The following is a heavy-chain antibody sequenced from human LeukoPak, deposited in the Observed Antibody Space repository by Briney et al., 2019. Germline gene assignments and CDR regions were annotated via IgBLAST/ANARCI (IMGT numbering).Heavy chain of an antibody. J-gene: IGHJ4*02. CDR1: GGSFSGYY. V-gene: IGHV4-34*01. CDR2: INHGGST. Sequence: SETLSLTCAVYGGSFSGYYWSWIRHPPGKGLEWIGEINHGGSTNYNPSLKSRVTISVDTSKNQFSLKLSSVTAADTAVYYCAREGIYDFWSGYYLGADYWGQGTLVTVSS. D-gene: IGHD3-3*01. CDR3: AREGIYDFWSGYYLGADY.